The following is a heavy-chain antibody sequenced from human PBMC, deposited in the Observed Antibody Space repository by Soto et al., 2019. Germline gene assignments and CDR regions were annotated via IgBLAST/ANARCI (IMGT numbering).Heavy chain of an antibody. CDR1: RFTFSNYA. V-gene: IGHV3-30*18. CDR2: ISYDGDNE. J-gene: IGHJ4*02. CDR3: AKDGGPVYCNSPGCSAKHFDY. Sequence: QVQLVESGGGVVQPGRSLRLSCAASRFTFSNYAMHWVRQAPGKGLEWLAIISYDGDNEYYADSVRGRFTISRDNSKNXXXLXXNNLRHEDTAVYYCAKDGGPVYCNSPGCSAKHFDYWGQGTLVTVSS. D-gene: IGHD2-2*01.